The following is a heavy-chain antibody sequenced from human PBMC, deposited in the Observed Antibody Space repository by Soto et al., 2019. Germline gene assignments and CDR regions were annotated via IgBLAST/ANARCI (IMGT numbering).Heavy chain of an antibody. CDR1: GYTFTGYY. D-gene: IGHD6-13*01. Sequence: ASVKVSCKASGYTFTGYYMHWVRQAPGQGLEWMGWINPNSGGTNYAQKFRGRVTMTRDTSISTAYMELSRLRSDDTAVYYCARGRGSSSWYGYYYYGMDVWGQGTTVTVSS. V-gene: IGHV1-2*02. CDR2: INPNSGGT. J-gene: IGHJ6*02. CDR3: ARGRGSSSWYGYYYYGMDV.